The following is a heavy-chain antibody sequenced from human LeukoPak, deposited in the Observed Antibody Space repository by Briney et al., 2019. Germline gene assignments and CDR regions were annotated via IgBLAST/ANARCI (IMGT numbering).Heavy chain of an antibody. CDR2: ISSSSSYI. CDR1: GFTFSSYS. Sequence: PGGSLRLSCAASGFTFSSYSMNWVRQAPGKGLEWVSSISSSSSYIYYADSVKGRFTISRDNAKNSLYLQMNSLRAEDTAVYYCARDGVVPAAMSGLDYYYMDVWGKGTTVTASS. D-gene: IGHD2-2*01. J-gene: IGHJ6*03. V-gene: IGHV3-21*01. CDR3: ARDGVVPAAMSGLDYYYMDV.